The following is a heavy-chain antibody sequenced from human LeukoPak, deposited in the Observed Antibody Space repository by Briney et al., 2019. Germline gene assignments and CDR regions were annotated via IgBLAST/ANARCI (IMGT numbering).Heavy chain of an antibody. CDR3: ATGRSGYDFDY. CDR2: INYSGST. J-gene: IGHJ4*02. Sequence: SETLSLTCTVSGGSISSYYLNWIRQPPGKGLEWIGSINYSGSTNYNPSLKSRVTISIDTSKNQFSLKLSSVTAADTAVYYCATGRSGYDFDYWGQGTLVTVSS. V-gene: IGHV4-59*01. CDR1: GGSISSYY. D-gene: IGHD3-22*01.